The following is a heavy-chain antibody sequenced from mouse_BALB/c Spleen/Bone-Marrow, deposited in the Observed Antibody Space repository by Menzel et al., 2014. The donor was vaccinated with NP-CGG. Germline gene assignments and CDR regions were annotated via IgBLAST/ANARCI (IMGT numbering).Heavy chain of an antibody. CDR1: GYSITSDYA. CDR3: ARRGYYGSSLDY. V-gene: IGHV3-2*02. CDR2: ISYSGST. J-gene: IGHJ2*01. D-gene: IGHD1-1*01. Sequence: EVKVEESGPGLVKPSQSLSLTCTVTGYSITSDYAWNWIRQFPGNELEWMGYISYSGSTAYNPSLSSRISITRDTSKNQFFLQLNSVTTEDTATYYCARRGYYGSSLDYWGQGTTLTVSS.